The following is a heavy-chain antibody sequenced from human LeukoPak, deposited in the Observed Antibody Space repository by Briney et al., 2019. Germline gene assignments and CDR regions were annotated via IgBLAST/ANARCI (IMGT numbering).Heavy chain of an antibody. CDR2: MNPNSGNT. Sequence: ASVKVSCKASGYTFTSYDINWVRQATGQGLEWMGWMNPNSGNTGYAQKFQGRVTMTRNTSISTAYMELSSLRSEDTAVYYCARGFIQRITMVRGVIIDAFDIWGQGTMVTVSS. D-gene: IGHD3-10*01. J-gene: IGHJ3*02. V-gene: IGHV1-8*01. CDR1: GYTFTSYD. CDR3: ARGFIQRITMVRGVIIDAFDI.